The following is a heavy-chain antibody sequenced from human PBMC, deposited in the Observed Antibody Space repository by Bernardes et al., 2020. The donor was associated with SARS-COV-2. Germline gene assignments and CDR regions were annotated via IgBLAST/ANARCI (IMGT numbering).Heavy chain of an antibody. D-gene: IGHD3-3*01. CDR1: GFTFSSYS. CDR2: ISSSSSTI. Sequence: GGSLRLSCAASGFTFSSYSMNWVRQAPGKGLEWVSYISSSSSTIYYADSVKGRFTISRDNAKNSLYLQMNSLRAEDTAVYYCARVQGPGTIFGVVIISGGMDVWGKGTTVTVSS. CDR3: ARVQGPGTIFGVVIISGGMDV. V-gene: IGHV3-48*04. J-gene: IGHJ6*04.